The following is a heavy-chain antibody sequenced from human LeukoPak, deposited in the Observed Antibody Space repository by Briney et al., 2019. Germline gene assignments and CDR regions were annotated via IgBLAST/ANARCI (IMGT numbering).Heavy chain of an antibody. CDR1: GFTFSSYT. Sequence: TGGSLRLSCAASGFTFSSYTMNWVRQAPGKGLEWVSSISSSSSYIYYADSVKGRFTISRDNAKNSLYLQMNSLRDEDTAVYYCARDPGRLDRGNDYYYGMDVWGQGTTVTVSS. J-gene: IGHJ6*02. D-gene: IGHD1-1*01. CDR3: ARDPGRLDRGNDYYYGMDV. CDR2: ISSSSSYI. V-gene: IGHV3-21*01.